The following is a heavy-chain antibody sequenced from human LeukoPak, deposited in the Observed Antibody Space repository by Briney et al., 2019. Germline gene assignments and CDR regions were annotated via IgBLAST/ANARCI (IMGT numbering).Heavy chain of an antibody. CDR1: GGSISSYY. J-gene: IGHJ6*02. CDR3: ASRSGRNYYGMDV. CDR2: AYYSGST. V-gene: IGHV4-59*01. D-gene: IGHD3-10*01. Sequence: PSETLSLTCTVSGGSISSYYWNWIRQPPGKALEWLGYAYYSGSTNYNPSLKARLTISVDTSKARFSLTLSSVTAADTAIYYCASRSGRNYYGMDVWGQGTTVIVSS.